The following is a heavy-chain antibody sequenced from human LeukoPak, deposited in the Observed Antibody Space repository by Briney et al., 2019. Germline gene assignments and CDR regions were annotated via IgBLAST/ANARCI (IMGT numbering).Heavy chain of an antibody. D-gene: IGHD6-19*01. CDR2: ISSSSVI. V-gene: IGHV3-48*01. Sequence: GGSLRLSCAASGFTFSSYNMNWVRQAPGKGLEWVSYISSSSVIYYADSVKGRFTISRDNAKNSLYLQMSSLRTEDTATYYCTTSPVPGIDYWGQGIQVTVSS. CDR3: TTSPVPGIDY. J-gene: IGHJ4*02. CDR1: GFTFSSYN.